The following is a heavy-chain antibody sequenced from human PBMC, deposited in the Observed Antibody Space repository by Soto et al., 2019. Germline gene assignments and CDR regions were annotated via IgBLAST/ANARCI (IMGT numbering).Heavy chain of an antibody. J-gene: IGHJ3*02. D-gene: IGHD6-13*01. CDR2: IWYDGSNK. V-gene: IGHV3-33*01. Sequence: GGSLRLSCAASGFTFSSYGMQWVRQAPGKGLEWVAVIWYDGSNKYYADSVKGRFTISRDNSKNTLYLQMNSLRAEDTAVYCCARLLPEAADAFDIWGQGTRVTVS. CDR3: ARLLPEAADAFDI. CDR1: GFTFSSYG.